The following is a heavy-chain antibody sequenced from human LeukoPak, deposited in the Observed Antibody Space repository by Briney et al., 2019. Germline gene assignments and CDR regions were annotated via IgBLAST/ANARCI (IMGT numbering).Heavy chain of an antibody. CDR3: AKDLRVSSSSFDY. J-gene: IGHJ4*02. Sequence: GGSLRLSCAASGFTFSNYAILWVRQAPGKGLEWVAVISYDGSSKNFADSVKGRFTISRDNSKNTLYLQMNSLRAEDTAVYYCAKDLRVSSSSFDYWGQGTLVTVSS. D-gene: IGHD6-13*01. CDR2: ISYDGSSK. V-gene: IGHV3-30-3*01. CDR1: GFTFSNYA.